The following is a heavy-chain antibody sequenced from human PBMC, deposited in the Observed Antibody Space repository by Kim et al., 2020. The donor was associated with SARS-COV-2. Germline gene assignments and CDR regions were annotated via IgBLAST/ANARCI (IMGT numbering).Heavy chain of an antibody. V-gene: IGHV4-31*02. CDR3: AGGFCSGRSCYEDWFDP. J-gene: IGHJ5*02. D-gene: IGHD2-15*01. Sequence: PALKSRVTISLDTSKNQFSLNLRSVTAADTAVYYCAGGFCSGRSCYEDWFDPWGQGTLVTVSS.